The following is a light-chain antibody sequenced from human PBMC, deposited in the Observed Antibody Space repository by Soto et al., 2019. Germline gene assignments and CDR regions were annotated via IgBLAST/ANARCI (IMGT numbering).Light chain of an antibody. CDR3: SSYTRSTTLEV. V-gene: IGLV2-14*01. CDR2: EVT. Sequence: SALTQPASVSGYPGQSITISCTGSSSDVGNHNYVSWYQQHPGKAPKLMIYEVTSRPSGVSDRFSGSKSGNTASLTISGLQAEDEADYYCSSYTRSTTLEVFGTGTKVTVL. J-gene: IGLJ1*01. CDR1: SSDVGNHNY.